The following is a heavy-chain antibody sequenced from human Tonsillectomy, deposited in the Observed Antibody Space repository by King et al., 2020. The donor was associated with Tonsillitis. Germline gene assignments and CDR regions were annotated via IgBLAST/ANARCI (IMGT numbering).Heavy chain of an antibody. V-gene: IGHV3-23*04. J-gene: IGHJ4*02. D-gene: IGHD2-2*01. CDR1: GFTFSSYA. Sequence: VQLVESGGGLVQPGGSLRHSCAASGFTFSSYAMSWVRQAPGKGLEWVSAISGGDGSTYDADSVKGRFTISRDNSKNTLYRQMSSLRVEYTAIYYCSRSYCRGTSCYSPFDYWGQGTLVTVSS. CDR2: ISGGDGST. CDR3: SRSYCRGTSCYSPFDY.